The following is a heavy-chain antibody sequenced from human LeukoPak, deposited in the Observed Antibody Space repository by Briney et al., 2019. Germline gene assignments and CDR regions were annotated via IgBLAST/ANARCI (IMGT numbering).Heavy chain of an antibody. D-gene: IGHD5-24*01. J-gene: IGHJ4*02. CDR2: IYYSGTT. CDR3: ARGGRRWLQLTHTFDY. Sequence: SETLSLTCTVSGGSISSYYWNWIRQPPGKGLEWIGYIYYSGTTNYNPSLKSRVSMSVDTSKNQFSLKLSSVTAADTAVYYCARGGRRWLQLTHTFDYWGQGTLVTVSS. CDR1: GGSISSYY. V-gene: IGHV4-59*12.